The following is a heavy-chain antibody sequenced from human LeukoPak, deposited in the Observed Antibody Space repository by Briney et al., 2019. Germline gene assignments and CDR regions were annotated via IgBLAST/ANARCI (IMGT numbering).Heavy chain of an antibody. D-gene: IGHD3-9*01. CDR2: IIPIFGTA. V-gene: IGHV1-69*06. J-gene: IGHJ4*02. CDR1: GGTFSSYA. CDR3: ARDLEEYFAAGDY. Sequence: SVKVSCKASGGTFSSYAISWVRQAPGQGLEWMGGIIPIFGTANYAQKFQGRVTITADKSTSTAYMELSSLRSEDTAVYYCARDLEEYFAAGDYWGQGTLVTVSS.